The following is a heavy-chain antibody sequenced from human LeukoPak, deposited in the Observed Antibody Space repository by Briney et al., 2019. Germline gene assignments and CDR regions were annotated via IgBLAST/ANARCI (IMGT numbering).Heavy chain of an antibody. Sequence: PGGSLRLSCAASGFTFSSYSMNWVRQVPGKGLEWVSSISSSSSYIYYADSVKGRFTISRDNAKNSLYLQMNSLRAEDTAVYYCARGPTIPIAAAGTGYYYGMDVWGQGTTVTVSS. J-gene: IGHJ6*02. CDR3: ARGPTIPIAAAGTGYYYGMDV. D-gene: IGHD6-13*01. V-gene: IGHV3-21*01. CDR2: ISSSSSYI. CDR1: GFTFSSYS.